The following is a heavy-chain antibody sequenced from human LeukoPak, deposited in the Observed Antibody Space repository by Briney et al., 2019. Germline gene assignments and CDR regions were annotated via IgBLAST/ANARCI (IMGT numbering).Heavy chain of an antibody. CDR2: IYYSGNP. D-gene: IGHD4-17*01. V-gene: IGHV4-59*01. Sequence: SETLSLTCTVSGGSISSYYWSWIRQPPGKRLEWIGYIYYSGNPNYSPSLKSRVTMSLDTSRNQFSLKLSSVTAADTAVYYCTRTSASTAIDYWGPGTLVTVSS. CDR1: GGSISSYY. J-gene: IGHJ4*02. CDR3: TRTSASTAIDY.